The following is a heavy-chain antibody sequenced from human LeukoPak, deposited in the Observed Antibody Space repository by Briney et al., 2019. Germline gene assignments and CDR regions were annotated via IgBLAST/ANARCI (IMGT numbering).Heavy chain of an antibody. V-gene: IGHV3-66*01. CDR3: ARVGYYDSSGYYS. J-gene: IGHJ4*02. CDR2: IYSGGST. Sequence: GGSLRLSCAASGFTFSSYGMHWVRQAPGKGLEWVSVIYSGGSTYYADSVKGRFTISRDNSKNTLYLQMNSLRAEDTAVYYCARVGYYDSSGYYSWGQGTLVTVSS. CDR1: GFTFSSYG. D-gene: IGHD3-22*01.